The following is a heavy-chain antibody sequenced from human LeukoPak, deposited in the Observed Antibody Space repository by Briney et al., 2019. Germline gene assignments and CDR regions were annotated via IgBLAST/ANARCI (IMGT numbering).Heavy chain of an antibody. Sequence: ASVKVSCKASGYTFTGYYMHWVRQAPGQGLEWMGWINPNSGGTNYAQKFQGRVTMTRDTSISTAYMELSRLRSDDTAVYYCARELGVSDAFDIWGQGTMVTVSS. V-gene: IGHV1-2*02. J-gene: IGHJ3*02. CDR3: ARELGVSDAFDI. CDR1: GYTFTGYY. CDR2: INPNSGGT. D-gene: IGHD7-27*01.